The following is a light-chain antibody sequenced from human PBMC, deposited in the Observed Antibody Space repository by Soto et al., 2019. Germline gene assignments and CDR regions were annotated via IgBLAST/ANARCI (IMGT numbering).Light chain of an antibody. J-gene: IGLJ1*01. CDR3: GSYRSATAPYV. Sequence: QSVLTQPASVSGSPGQSITISCTGTSSDVGGYNFVSWYQQHPGKAPKLVIYEVTYRPSGVSHRFSASKSGNTASLTIAGLQSEDEADYYCGSYRSATAPYVFGTGTKVTV. CDR2: EVT. V-gene: IGLV2-14*01. CDR1: SSDVGGYNF.